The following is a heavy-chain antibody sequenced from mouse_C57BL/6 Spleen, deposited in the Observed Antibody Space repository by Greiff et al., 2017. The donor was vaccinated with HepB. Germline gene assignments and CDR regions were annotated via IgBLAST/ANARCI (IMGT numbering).Heavy chain of an antibody. CDR1: GFTFSDYY. CDR2: INYDGSST. V-gene: IGHV5-16*01. D-gene: IGHD2-12*01. CDR3: ARDRRHGFDY. Sequence: EVKVVESEGGLVQPGSSMKLSCTASGFTFSDYYMAWVRQVPEKGLEWVATINYDGSSTYYLDSLKSRFIISRDNAKNILYLQMSSLKSEDTATYYCARDRRHGFDYWGQGTTLTVSA. J-gene: IGHJ2*01.